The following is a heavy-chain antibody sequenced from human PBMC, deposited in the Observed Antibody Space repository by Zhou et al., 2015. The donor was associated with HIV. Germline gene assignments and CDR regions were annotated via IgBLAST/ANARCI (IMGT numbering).Heavy chain of an antibody. Sequence: QVQLVQSGAEVKKPGSSVKVSCKTSGGAFSSYAFSWVRQAPGQGLEWMGGIIPLLGSATYAQKFQGRVTITADESTSTVYMEMSRLRADDTAVYFCARGLDGYNLRFQWWGQGTLVTVSS. CDR2: IIPLLGSA. V-gene: IGHV1-69*01. CDR1: GGAFSSYA. J-gene: IGHJ4*02. D-gene: IGHD5-12*01. CDR3: ARGLDGYNLRFQW.